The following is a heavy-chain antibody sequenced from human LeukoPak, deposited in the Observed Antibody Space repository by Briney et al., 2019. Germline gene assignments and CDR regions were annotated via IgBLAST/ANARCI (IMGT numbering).Heavy chain of an antibody. CDR1: GGSISSSSYY. D-gene: IGHD4-23*01. CDR3: ARDGGNFDIDY. J-gene: IGHJ4*02. Sequence: SETLSLTCTVSGGSISSSSYYWGWIRQPPGKGLEWIGGIYYSGSTYYNPSLKSRVTISVDTSKNQFSLKLSSVPAADTAVYYCARDGGNFDIDYWGQGTLVTVSS. CDR2: IYYSGST. V-gene: IGHV4-39*07.